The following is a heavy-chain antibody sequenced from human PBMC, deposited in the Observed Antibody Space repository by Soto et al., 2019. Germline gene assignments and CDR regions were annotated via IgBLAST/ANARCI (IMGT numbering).Heavy chain of an antibody. CDR2: ISYDGSNK. D-gene: IGHD4-17*01. Sequence: GGSLRLSCAASGFTFSSYAMHWVRQAPGKGLEWVAVISYDGSNKYYADSVKGRFTISRDNSKNTLYLQMNSLRAEDTAVYYCARSPTVTTCVDYWGQGTLVTVSS. CDR3: ARSPTVTTCVDY. CDR1: GFTFSSYA. V-gene: IGHV3-30-3*01. J-gene: IGHJ4*02.